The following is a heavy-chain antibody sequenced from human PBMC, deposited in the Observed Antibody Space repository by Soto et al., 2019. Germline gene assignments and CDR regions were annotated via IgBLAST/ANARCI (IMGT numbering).Heavy chain of an antibody. CDR3: ARDVVTWFGELLPTPDY. CDR1: GYTFTSYG. Sequence: QVQLVQSGAEVKKPGASVKVSCKASGYTFTSYGISWVRQAPGQGLEWMGCISAYNGNTNYAQKLQGRVTMTTDTSTSTAYMELRSLRSDDTAVYYCARDVVTWFGELLPTPDYWGQGTLVTVSS. D-gene: IGHD3-10*01. J-gene: IGHJ4*02. V-gene: IGHV1-18*01. CDR2: ISAYNGNT.